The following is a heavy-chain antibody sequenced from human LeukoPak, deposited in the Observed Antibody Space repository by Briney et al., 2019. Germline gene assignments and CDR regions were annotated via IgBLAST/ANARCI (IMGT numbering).Heavy chain of an antibody. CDR2: IYPGDSDT. D-gene: IGHD3-22*01. J-gene: IGHJ6*02. V-gene: IGHV5-51*01. CDR3: ARRNYYDSSGYYLRNGMDV. CDR1: GYSFTSYW. Sequence: GESLKISCKGSGYSFTSYWIAWVRQMPGKGLEWMGIIYPGDSDTRYSPSFQGQVTISADKSISTAYLQWSSLKASDTAMYYCARRNYYDSSGYYLRNGMDVWGQGTTVTVSS.